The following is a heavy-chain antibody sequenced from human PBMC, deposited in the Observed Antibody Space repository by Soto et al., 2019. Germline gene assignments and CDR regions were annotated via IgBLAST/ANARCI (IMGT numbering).Heavy chain of an antibody. CDR2: FIPIFGTA. Sequence: QVQLVQSGAEVKKPGSSVKVSCKASGGTFSSYAISWVRQAPGQGLEWMGGFIPIFGTANYAQKFQGRVTITADKSTSTAYMELSSLRSEDTAVYYCARWPLNEGYYYYGMDVWGQGTTVTVSS. D-gene: IGHD2-8*01. CDR1: GGTFSSYA. CDR3: ARWPLNEGYYYYGMDV. J-gene: IGHJ6*02. V-gene: IGHV1-69*06.